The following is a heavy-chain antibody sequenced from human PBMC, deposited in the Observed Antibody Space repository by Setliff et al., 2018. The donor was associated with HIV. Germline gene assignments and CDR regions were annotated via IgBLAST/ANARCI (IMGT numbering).Heavy chain of an antibody. J-gene: IGHJ6*02. V-gene: IGHV4-38-2*01. D-gene: IGHD6-19*01. CDR2: IYHSGST. Sequence: SETLSLTCAVSNYSISSAYYWGWIRHPPGRGLEWMGSIYHSGSTYYNPSLKSRVTISVDTSKNQFSLKLSSVTAADSAVYYCARRPACAVAGGYGMDVWGQGTMVTVSS. CDR3: ARRPACAVAGGYGMDV. CDR1: NYSISSAYY.